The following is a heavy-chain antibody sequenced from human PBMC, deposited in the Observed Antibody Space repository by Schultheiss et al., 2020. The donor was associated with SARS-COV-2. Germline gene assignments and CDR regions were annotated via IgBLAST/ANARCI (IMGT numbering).Heavy chain of an antibody. V-gene: IGHV4-4*02. CDR3: ARGDGRSYGMDV. D-gene: IGHD2-15*01. CDR1: GGSISSSNW. CDR2: IYHSGST. Sequence: SETLSLTCAVSGGSISSSNWWSWVRQPPGKGLEWIGEIYHSGSTNYNPSLRGRVTISVDTSKNQFSLKLSSVTAADTAVYYCARGDGRSYGMDVWGQGTTVTVSS. J-gene: IGHJ6*02.